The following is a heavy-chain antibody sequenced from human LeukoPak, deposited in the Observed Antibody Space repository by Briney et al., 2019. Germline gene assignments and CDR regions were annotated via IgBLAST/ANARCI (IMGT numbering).Heavy chain of an antibody. Sequence: LTLVFTACAFTLERDDMHGVPEASEKGLEWVSGISWNSGSIVYADSVKGRFTISRDNAKNSLYLQMNSLRAEDTALYYCAKDADYYGMDVWGQGTTVTVSS. CDR1: AFTLERDD. CDR2: ISWNSGSI. CDR3: AKDADYYGMDV. J-gene: IGHJ6*02. V-gene: IGHV3-9*01.